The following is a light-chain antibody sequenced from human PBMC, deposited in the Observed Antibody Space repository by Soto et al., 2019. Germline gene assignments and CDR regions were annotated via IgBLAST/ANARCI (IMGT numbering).Light chain of an antibody. Sequence: DIVMTQSPDSLAVSLGERATINCKSNQSVLYSSNNKNYLTWYQQKPGQPPKLLIYWASIRQSGVPDRFSGSGSGTDFTLTISSLQAEDVALSYCQQHYTTPYTFGQGTKLEIK. CDR3: QQHYTTPYT. CDR1: QSVLYSSNNKNY. CDR2: WAS. J-gene: IGKJ2*01. V-gene: IGKV4-1*01.